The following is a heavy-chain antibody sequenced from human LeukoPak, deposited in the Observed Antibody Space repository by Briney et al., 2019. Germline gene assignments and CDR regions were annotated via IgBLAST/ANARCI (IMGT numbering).Heavy chain of an antibody. D-gene: IGHD6-13*01. V-gene: IGHV3-9*01. CDR1: GFTFDDYA. CDR3: AKGSGIAAAGLI. J-gene: IGHJ3*02. Sequence: PGGSLRLSCAASGFTFDDYAMHWVRQAPGKGLEWVSGISWNSGSIGYADSVKGRFTISRDNAKNSLYLQMNSLRAEDTALYYCAKGSGIAAAGLIWGQGTMVTVSS. CDR2: ISWNSGSI.